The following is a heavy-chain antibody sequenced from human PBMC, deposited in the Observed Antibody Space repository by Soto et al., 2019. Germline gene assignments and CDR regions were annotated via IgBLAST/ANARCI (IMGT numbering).Heavy chain of an antibody. CDR2: ISSTTNYI. V-gene: IGHV3-21*06. Sequence: VGSLRLSCAASGFIFTRYSMNWVRQAPGKGLEWVSSISSTTNYIYYGDSMKGRFTISRDNAKNSLYLEMNSLRAEDTAVYYCARESEDLTSNFDYWGQGTLVTVSS. CDR1: GFIFTRYS. J-gene: IGHJ4*02. CDR3: ARESEDLTSNFDY.